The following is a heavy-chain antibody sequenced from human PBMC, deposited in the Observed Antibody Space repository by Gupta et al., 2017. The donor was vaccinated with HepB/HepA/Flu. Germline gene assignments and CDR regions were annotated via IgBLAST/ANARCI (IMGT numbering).Heavy chain of an antibody. J-gene: IGHJ4*02. V-gene: IGHV4-34*01. D-gene: IGHD6-25*01. CDR1: GGSLTSYY. Sequence: QVQLQQWGAGLLKPSETLSLTCAVKGGSLTSYYWSWIRQPPGQGLEWIGEINQSGGTNYNPSLKSRIIISVDTSKNQFSLELTSVTAADTAVYYCTRGLGQRLMPYYFDYWGQGTLVTVSS. CDR2: INQSGGT. CDR3: TRGLGQRLMPYYFDY.